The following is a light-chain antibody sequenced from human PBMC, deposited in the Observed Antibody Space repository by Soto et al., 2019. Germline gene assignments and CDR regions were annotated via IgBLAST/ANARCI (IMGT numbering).Light chain of an antibody. CDR2: SAS. J-gene: IGKJ2*01. V-gene: IGKV3-20*01. Sequence: EIVLTQSPGTLSSSPGERATLSCAASQVVSSRFFAWYQQKPGQAPRLLIFSASNRASGIPDRFSGSGSGTDYTLNISRLEPEDSAVYFCHQYGSSLYTFGQGTKLEIK. CDR1: QVVSSRF. CDR3: HQYGSSLYT.